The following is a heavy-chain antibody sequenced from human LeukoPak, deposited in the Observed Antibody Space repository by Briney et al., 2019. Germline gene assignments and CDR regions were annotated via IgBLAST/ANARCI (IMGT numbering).Heavy chain of an antibody. J-gene: IGHJ4*02. D-gene: IGHD2-15*01. CDR1: GYTFTSYG. Sequence: SVKVSCKASGYTFTSYGISWVRQAPGQGLEWMGRIIPILGIADYAQKFQGRVTITADKSTSTAYMELSSLRSEDTAVYYCARGYCSGGSCYYFDYWGQGTLVTVSS. V-gene: IGHV1-69*04. CDR3: ARGYCSGGSCYYFDY. CDR2: IIPILGIA.